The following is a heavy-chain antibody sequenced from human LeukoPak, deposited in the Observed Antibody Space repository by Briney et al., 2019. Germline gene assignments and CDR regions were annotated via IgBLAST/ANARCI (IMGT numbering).Heavy chain of an antibody. D-gene: IGHD6-13*01. CDR2: INHSGST. CDR1: GGSFSGYY. Sequence: SETLSLTCAVYGGSFSGYYWSWIRQPPGKGLEWIGEINHSGSTNYNPSLKSRVTISVDTSKNQFSLKLSTVTAADTAVYYCARSVRYLSPQQLDYWGQGTLVTVSS. V-gene: IGHV4-34*01. CDR3: ARSVRYLSPQQLDY. J-gene: IGHJ4*02.